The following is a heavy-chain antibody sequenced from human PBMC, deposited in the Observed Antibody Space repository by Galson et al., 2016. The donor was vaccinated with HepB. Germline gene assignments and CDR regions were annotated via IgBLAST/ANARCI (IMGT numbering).Heavy chain of an antibody. V-gene: IGHV4-4*02. J-gene: IGHJ4*01. D-gene: IGHD2-8*01. CDR1: GGSISSNNW. Sequence: TLSLTCAVSGGSISSNNWWSWVRQPPGKGLEWIGEIYHSGSTNYNPSLKSRVTISVDKSKNQFSLKLSSVTAADTAVYYCARIRGIMLYAYYFDYWGQGTLVTVSS. CDR2: IYHSGST. CDR3: ARIRGIMLYAYYFDY.